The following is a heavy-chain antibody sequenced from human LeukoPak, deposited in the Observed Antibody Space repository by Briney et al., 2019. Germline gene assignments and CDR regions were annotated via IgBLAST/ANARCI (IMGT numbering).Heavy chain of an antibody. CDR1: GGSISSSTYY. V-gene: IGHV4-39*07. Sequence: SETLSLTCTVSGGSISSSTYYWGWIRQPPGKGLEWIGSIFYSGSTNYNPSLKSRVTISVDTSKNQFSLKLSSVTAADTAVYYCARITAGYSSGWANDGFDLWGQGTTVTVSS. D-gene: IGHD6-19*01. CDR3: ARITAGYSSGWANDGFDL. J-gene: IGHJ3*01. CDR2: IFYSGST.